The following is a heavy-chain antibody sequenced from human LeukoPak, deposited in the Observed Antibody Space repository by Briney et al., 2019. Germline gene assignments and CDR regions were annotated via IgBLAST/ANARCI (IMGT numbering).Heavy chain of an antibody. J-gene: IGHJ4*02. Sequence: PSETLSLTCTVSGGSISSSSYYWGWIRQPPGKGLEWIGSIYYSGSTYYNPSLKSRVTISVDTSKNQFSLKLSSVTAADTAVYYCASTWVVPAAPFDYWGQGTLVTVSS. CDR3: ASTWVVPAAPFDY. D-gene: IGHD2-2*01. V-gene: IGHV4-39*01. CDR1: GGSISSSSYY. CDR2: IYYSGST.